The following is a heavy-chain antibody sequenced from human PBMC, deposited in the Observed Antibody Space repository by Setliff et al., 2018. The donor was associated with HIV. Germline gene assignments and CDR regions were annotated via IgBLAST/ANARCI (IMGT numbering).Heavy chain of an antibody. CDR2: ISSSGSTI. CDR1: GFPFRSYS. Sequence: GGSLGLSCAASGFPFRSYSMSWIRQAPGKGLEWVSYISSSGSTIYYADSVKGRFTISRDNAKNSLYLQMNSLRAEDTAVYYCARVSSNYDYVWGSSHDAFDIWGQGTMVTVSS. V-gene: IGHV3-48*04. D-gene: IGHD3-16*01. J-gene: IGHJ3*02. CDR3: ARVSSNYDYVWGSSHDAFDI.